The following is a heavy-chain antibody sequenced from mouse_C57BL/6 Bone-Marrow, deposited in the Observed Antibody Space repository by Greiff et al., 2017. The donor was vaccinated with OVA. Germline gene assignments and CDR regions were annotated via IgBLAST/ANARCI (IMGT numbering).Heavy chain of an antibody. Sequence: EVMLVESGAGLVKPGGSLKLSCAASGFTFSSYAMSWVRRTPEKRLEWVAYISSGGDYIYYADTVKGRSTISRDNARNTLYLQMSSLKSEDTAMYYCTRLLDAMDYWGQGTSVTVSS. CDR1: GFTFSSYA. V-gene: IGHV5-9-1*02. CDR2: ISSGGDYI. CDR3: TRLLDAMDY. D-gene: IGHD2-1*01. J-gene: IGHJ4*01.